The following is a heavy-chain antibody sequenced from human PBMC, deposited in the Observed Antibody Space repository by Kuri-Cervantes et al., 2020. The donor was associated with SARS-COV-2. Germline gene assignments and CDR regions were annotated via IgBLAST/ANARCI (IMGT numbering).Heavy chain of an antibody. J-gene: IGHJ6*02. CDR3: AADPRDAVVPASRYYYGMDV. Sequence: SVKVSCKASGFTFTSSAVQWVRQARGQRLEWIGWIVVGSGNTNYAQKFRERVTITRDMSTSTAYMELSSLRSEDTAVYYCAADPRDAVVPASRYYYGMDVWGQGTTVTVSS. V-gene: IGHV1-58*01. D-gene: IGHD2-2*01. CDR1: GFTFTSSA. CDR2: IVVGSGNT.